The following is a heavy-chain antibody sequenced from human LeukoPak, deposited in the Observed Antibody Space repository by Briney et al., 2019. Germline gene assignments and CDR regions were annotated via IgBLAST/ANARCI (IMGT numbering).Heavy chain of an antibody. CDR3: ARDRKDCSSTSCQGGWFDP. CDR2: IYTSGST. J-gene: IGHJ5*02. Sequence: SETLSLTCTVSGGSISSYYWSWIRQPPGKGLEWIGYIYTSGSTNYNPSLKSRVTISVDTSKNQFSLKLSSVTAADTAVYYCARDRKDCSSTSCQGGWFDPWGQGTLVTVSS. D-gene: IGHD2-2*01. V-gene: IGHV4-59*01. CDR1: GGSISSYY.